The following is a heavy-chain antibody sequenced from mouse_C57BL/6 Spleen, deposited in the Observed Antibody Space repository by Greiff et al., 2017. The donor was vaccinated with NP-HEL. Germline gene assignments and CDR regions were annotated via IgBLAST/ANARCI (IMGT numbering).Heavy chain of an antibody. CDR3: ARQNYGNYEDAMDY. CDR1: GFTFSSYT. J-gene: IGHJ4*01. Sequence: EVQVVESGGGLVKPGGSLKLSCAASGFTFSSYTMSWVRQTPEKRLEWVATISGGGGNTYYPDSVKGRFTISRDNAKNTLYLQMSSLRSEDTALYYCARQNYGNYEDAMDYWGQGTSVTVSS. CDR2: ISGGGGNT. D-gene: IGHD2-1*01. V-gene: IGHV5-9*01.